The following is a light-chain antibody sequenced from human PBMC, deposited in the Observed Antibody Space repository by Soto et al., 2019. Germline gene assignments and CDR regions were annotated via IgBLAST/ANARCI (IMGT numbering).Light chain of an antibody. J-gene: IGKJ1*01. Sequence: DIQITQFPSPLSASFGDRVTITFRASQSISSWLAWYQQKPGKAHKLLIYKASSLESGVPSRFSGSGSGTEFTLTIRSLQPDDFATYYCKQYNSYSWTFGQGTKVDIK. CDR3: KQYNSYSWT. CDR1: QSISSW. CDR2: KAS. V-gene: IGKV1-5*03.